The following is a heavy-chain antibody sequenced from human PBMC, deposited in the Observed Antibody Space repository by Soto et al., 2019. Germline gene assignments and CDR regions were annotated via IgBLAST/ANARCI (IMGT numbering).Heavy chain of an antibody. V-gene: IGHV3-30*03. CDR2: ISSDGSKK. Sequence: GGSLRLSCAASGFPFSSFGLHWVRQAPGKGPEWVAVISSDGSKKFYSDSVQGRFTISRDSSKTIVYLQMNSLRPDDTAVSYCASWRLQDHTYDIWGLGTTVTV. CDR3: ASWRLQDHTYDI. D-gene: IGHD4-4*01. CDR1: GFPFSSFG. J-gene: IGHJ3*02.